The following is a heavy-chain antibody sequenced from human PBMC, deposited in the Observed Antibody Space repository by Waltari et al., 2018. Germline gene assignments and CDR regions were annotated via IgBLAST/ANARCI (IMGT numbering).Heavy chain of an antibody. CDR1: GFTLTYAW. CDR2: IKDETEGGTT. D-gene: IGHD1-26*01. Sequence: EVQLVESGGALGEPGGSLRLSCAASGFTLTYAWMSWVRQAPGKGLEGVGRIKDETEGGTTDYAAAVKGRFTVLRDDSKNTLYLQMNSLKIEDTGVYYCTTGTFAPSDFWGQGTLVTVSS. CDR3: TTGTFAPSDF. J-gene: IGHJ4*02. V-gene: IGHV3-15*02.